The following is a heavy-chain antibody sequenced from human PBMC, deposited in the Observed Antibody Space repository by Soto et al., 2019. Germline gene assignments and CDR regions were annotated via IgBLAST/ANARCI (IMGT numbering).Heavy chain of an antibody. CDR1: GGSFSDFA. Sequence: QVQLAQSGAEVRKPGSSVKVSCRASGGSFSDFAFSWVRQAPGQGLEWMGGIIPMFAATKYAQRFQGRVTITADASTRTVYLARNSLTSDDSAVYYCARGGIVAVPAALSSYDEYTNYRFDSWGQGTLVSVSS. CDR2: IIPMFAAT. V-gene: IGHV1-69*01. D-gene: IGHD2-15*01. J-gene: IGHJ4*02. CDR3: ARGGIVAVPAALSSYDEYTNYRFDS.